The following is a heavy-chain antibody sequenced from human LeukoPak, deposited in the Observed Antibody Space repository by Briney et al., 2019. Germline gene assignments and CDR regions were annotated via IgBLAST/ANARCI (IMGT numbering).Heavy chain of an antibody. CDR1: GGSISSYY. Sequence: SETLSLTCTVSGGSISSYYWSWIRQPAGKGLEWIGRIYTSGSTNYNPSLKSRVTISVDTSKNQFSLKLSSVTAADTAVYYCAARFLEWPHYYYYYMDVWGKGTTVTVS. V-gene: IGHV4-4*07. CDR2: IYTSGST. CDR3: AARFLEWPHYYYYYMDV. D-gene: IGHD3-3*01. J-gene: IGHJ6*03.